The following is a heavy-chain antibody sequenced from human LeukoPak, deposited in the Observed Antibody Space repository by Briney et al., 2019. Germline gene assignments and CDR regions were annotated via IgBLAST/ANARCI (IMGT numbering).Heavy chain of an antibody. J-gene: IGHJ5*02. CDR3: ARDWDGVVAP. D-gene: IGHD3-22*01. Sequence: PSQTLSLTCTVSGGSISSGSYYWSWIRQPAGKGLEWIGRIYTSGSTNYNPSLKSRVTISVDTSKNQFSLKLRSVTAADTAVYYCARDWDGVVAPWGQGTLVTVSS. V-gene: IGHV4-61*02. CDR2: IYTSGST. CDR1: GGSISSGSYY.